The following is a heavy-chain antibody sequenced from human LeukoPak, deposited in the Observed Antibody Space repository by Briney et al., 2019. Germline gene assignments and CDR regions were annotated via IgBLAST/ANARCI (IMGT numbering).Heavy chain of an antibody. CDR1: GGSFSGYY. V-gene: IGHV4-34*01. J-gene: IGHJ6*03. Sequence: SETLSLTRAVYGGSFSGYYWSWIRQPPGKGLEWIGEINHSGSTNYNPSLKSRVTISVDTSKNQFSLKLSSVTAADTAVYYCARDYYYMDVWGKGTTVTVSS. CDR2: INHSGST. CDR3: ARDYYYMDV.